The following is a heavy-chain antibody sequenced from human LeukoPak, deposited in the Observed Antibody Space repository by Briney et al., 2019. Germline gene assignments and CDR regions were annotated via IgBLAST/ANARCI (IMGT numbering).Heavy chain of an antibody. V-gene: IGHV3-30*04. D-gene: IGHD1-26*01. CDR3: AKDAAGALDY. Sequence: GRSLRLSCAASGFTFSSYALHWVRQVPGKGLEWVAVISYDGSNKYYADSVKGRFTISRDNSKNTLYLQMNSLRAEDTAVYYCAKDAAGALDYWGQGTLVTVSS. J-gene: IGHJ4*02. CDR2: ISYDGSNK. CDR1: GFTFSSYA.